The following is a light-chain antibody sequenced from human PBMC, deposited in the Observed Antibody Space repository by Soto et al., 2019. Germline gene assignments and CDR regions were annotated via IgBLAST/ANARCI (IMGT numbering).Light chain of an antibody. V-gene: IGKV1-39*01. CDR1: ESISNY. CDR3: QQSFTSPWT. CDR2: DAC. Sequence: DIQMTQSPSSLSASVGDRVIITCRASESISNYLNWYQQKPGMPPKLLINDACRLQSGVPSRFSGSGSGTAFTVTINSLQPEDFATYYWQQSFTSPWTFGQGTKLEV. J-gene: IGKJ1*01.